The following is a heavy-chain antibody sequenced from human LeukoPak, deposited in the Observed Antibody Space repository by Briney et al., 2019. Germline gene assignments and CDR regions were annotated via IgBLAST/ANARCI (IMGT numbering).Heavy chain of an antibody. D-gene: IGHD5-18*01. CDR1: GFTFSSYS. Sequence: GGSLRLSCAASGFTFSSYSMNWVRQAPGKGLEWVSSISSSSSYIYYADSVKGRFTISRDNSKNTLYLQMNSLRAEDTAVYYCAKDSGDSYYYYYYYMDVWGKGTTVTVSS. V-gene: IGHV3-21*01. CDR2: ISSSSSYI. CDR3: AKDSGDSYYYYYYYMDV. J-gene: IGHJ6*03.